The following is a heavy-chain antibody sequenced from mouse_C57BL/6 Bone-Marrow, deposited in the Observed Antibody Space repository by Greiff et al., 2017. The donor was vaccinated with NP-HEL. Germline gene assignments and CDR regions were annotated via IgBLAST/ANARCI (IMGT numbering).Heavy chain of an antibody. CDR1: GYTFTDYN. V-gene: IGHV1-18*01. CDR2: INPNNGGT. Sequence: SGPELVKPGASVKIPCKASGYTFTDYNMDWVKQSHGKSLEWIGDINPNNGGTNYNQKFKGKATLTVDKSSSTAYMELRSLTSEDTAVYYCARNLYGSSYDYAMDYWGQGTSVTVSS. CDR3: ARNLYGSSYDYAMDY. D-gene: IGHD1-1*01. J-gene: IGHJ4*01.